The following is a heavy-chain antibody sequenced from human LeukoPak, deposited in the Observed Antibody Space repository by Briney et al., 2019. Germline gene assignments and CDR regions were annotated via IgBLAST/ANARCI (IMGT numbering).Heavy chain of an antibody. V-gene: IGHV4-59*01. CDR1: GGSISSYY. CDR3: ARSPYYYDSSGYYGYYFDY. CDR2: IYYSGST. D-gene: IGHD3-22*01. Sequence: SETLSLTCTVSGGSISSYYWSWIRQPPGKGLEWIGYIYYSGSTNYNPSLKSRVTISVDTSKNQFSLKLSSVTAADTAVYYCARSPYYYDSSGYYGYYFDYWGQGTLVTVSS. J-gene: IGHJ4*02.